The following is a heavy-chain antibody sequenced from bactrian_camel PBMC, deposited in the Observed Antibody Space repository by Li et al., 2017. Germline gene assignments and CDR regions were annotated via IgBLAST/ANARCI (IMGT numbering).Heavy chain of an antibody. J-gene: IGHJ4*01. CDR3: AADFTHAICNSFELATYNY. CDR2: ITRIHGGT. CDR1: GKNNVLNC. D-gene: IGHD4*01. V-gene: IGHV3S53*01. Sequence: HVQLVESGGGLVQPGGSLNLSCEAIGKNNVLNCMGWFRQAPGKEREGVAVITRIHGGTAYADSVKGRFTISKDNAKNTIYLEMNSLKPEDTAVYYCAADFTHAICNSFELATYNYWGQGTQVTVS.